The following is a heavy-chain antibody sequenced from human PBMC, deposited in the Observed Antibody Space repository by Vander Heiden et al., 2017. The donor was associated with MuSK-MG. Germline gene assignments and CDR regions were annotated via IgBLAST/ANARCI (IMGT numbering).Heavy chain of an antibody. D-gene: IGHD2-2*01. J-gene: IGHJ5*02. CDR1: GYSISSNYC. Sequence: QVQLQESGPGLVKPSETLSLNCAVSGYSISSNYCWGWIRQPPGKGLEWIGDICQSGTTYYNPALKSRVTISLDTSKNEFSVKVTSVTAADTALYYCARDLCTSSNCYEGNWFDPWGQGTLVTVSS. CDR2: ICQSGTT. V-gene: IGHV4-38-2*02. CDR3: ARDLCTSSNCYEGNWFDP.